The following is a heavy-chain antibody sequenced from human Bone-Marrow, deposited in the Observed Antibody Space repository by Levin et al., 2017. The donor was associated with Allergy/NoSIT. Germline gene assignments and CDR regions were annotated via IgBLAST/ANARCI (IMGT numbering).Heavy chain of an antibody. J-gene: IGHJ4*02. CDR3: ATKAEGYCSGGSCHTAGG. Sequence: GGSLRLSCAASGFTFSSYAMSWVRQAPGKGLEWVSAISGSGGSTYYADSVKGRFTISRDNSKNTLYLQMNSLRAEDTAVYYCATKAEGYCSGGSCHTAGGWGQGTLVTVSS. D-gene: IGHD2-15*01. CDR2: ISGSGGST. V-gene: IGHV3-23*01. CDR1: GFTFSSYA.